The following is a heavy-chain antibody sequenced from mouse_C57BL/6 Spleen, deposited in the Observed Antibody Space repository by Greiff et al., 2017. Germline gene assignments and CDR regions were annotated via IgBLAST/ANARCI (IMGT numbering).Heavy chain of an antibody. V-gene: IGHV5-16*01. CDR1: GFTFSDYY. CDR3: ARDGSSTGLIDY. J-gene: IGHJ2*01. D-gene: IGHD4-1*02. Sequence: EVKVVESEGGLVQPGSSMKLSCTASGFTFSDYYMAWVRQVPEKGLEWVANINYDGSSTYYLDSLKSRFIISRDNAKNILYLQMSSLKSEDTATYYCARDGSSTGLIDYWGQSTTLTGSS. CDR2: INYDGSST.